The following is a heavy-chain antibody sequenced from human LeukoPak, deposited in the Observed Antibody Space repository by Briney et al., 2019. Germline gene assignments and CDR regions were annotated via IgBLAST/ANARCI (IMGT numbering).Heavy chain of an antibody. Sequence: PGGSLRLSCAASGFTFSSYSRNWLRQAPGQGLEWVSSISSSSRYIYYADSVKGRFTISRDNAKNSLYLQMNSLRAEDTAVYYCESSVDIVATSDYWGQGTLVTVSS. D-gene: IGHD5-12*01. J-gene: IGHJ4*02. CDR3: ESSVDIVATSDY. CDR1: GFTFSSYS. CDR2: ISSSSRYI. V-gene: IGHV3-21*01.